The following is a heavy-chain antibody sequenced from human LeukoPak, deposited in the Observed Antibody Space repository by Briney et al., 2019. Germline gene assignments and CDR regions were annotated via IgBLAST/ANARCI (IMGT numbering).Heavy chain of an antibody. V-gene: IGHV4-30-2*01. CDR2: IYHSGST. CDR1: GGSISSGGYS. J-gene: IGHJ4*02. Sequence: SETLSLTCAVSGGSISSGGYSWSWIRQPPGKGLEWIGYIYHSGSTYYNPSLKSRVTISVDRSKNQFSLKLSSVTAADTAVYYCASSESAMLDYWGQGTLVTVSS. CDR3: ASSESAMLDY.